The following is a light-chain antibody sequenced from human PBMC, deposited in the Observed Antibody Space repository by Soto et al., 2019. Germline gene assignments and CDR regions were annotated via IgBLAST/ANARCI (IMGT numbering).Light chain of an antibody. CDR1: QNILRT. CDR2: GAS. Sequence: VMTQSPVTLSVSPGETATLSCKASQNILRTLAWYQQKPGQPPRLLIYGASTRVTGIPARFSGNGSGTEFTLTISSLQSEDFAVYYCQQYGRSPWTFGQGTKVEVK. CDR3: QQYGRSPWT. J-gene: IGKJ1*01. V-gene: IGKV3D-15*01.